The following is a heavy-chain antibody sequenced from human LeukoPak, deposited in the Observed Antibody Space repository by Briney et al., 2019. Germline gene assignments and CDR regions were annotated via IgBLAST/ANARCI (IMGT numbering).Heavy chain of an antibody. CDR2: IYHSGST. J-gene: IGHJ6*02. Sequence: TSETLSLTCAVSGGSISSGGYSWSWIRQPPGKGLEWIGYIYHSGSTYYNPSLKSRVTISVDRSKNQFSLKLSSVTAADTAVYYCARGFASYSYGMDVWGQGTTVTVSS. CDR1: GGSISSGGYS. V-gene: IGHV4-30-2*01. CDR3: ARGFASYSYGMDV.